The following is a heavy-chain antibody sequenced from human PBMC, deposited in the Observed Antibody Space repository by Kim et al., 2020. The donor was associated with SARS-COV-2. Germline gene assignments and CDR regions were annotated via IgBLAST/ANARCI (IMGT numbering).Heavy chain of an antibody. Sequence: GGSLRLSCAASGFTFSSYAMSWVRQAPGKGLEWVSAISGSGGSTYYADSVKGRFTISRDNSKNTLYLQMNSLRAEDTAVYYCAKAETYYDFWSGYYFDYWGQGTLVTVSS. CDR2: ISGSGGST. CDR3: AKAETYYDFWSGYYFDY. CDR1: GFTFSSYA. J-gene: IGHJ4*02. V-gene: IGHV3-23*01. D-gene: IGHD3-3*01.